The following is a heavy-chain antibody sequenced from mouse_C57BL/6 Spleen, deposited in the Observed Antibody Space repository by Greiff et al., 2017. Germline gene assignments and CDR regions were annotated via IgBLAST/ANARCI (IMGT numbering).Heavy chain of an antibody. J-gene: IGHJ2*01. CDR2: IDPVNGNT. D-gene: IGHD4-1*02. V-gene: IGHV14-3*01. CDR1: GFNIKNTY. CDR3: SRRATGTWDYFDY. Sequence: VHVKQSVAELVRPGASVKLSCTASGFNIKNTYMHWVKQRPEQGLEWIGRIDPVNGNTKYAPKFQGKATITADTSSNTAYLQHSSLTTEDTAVYYGSRRATGTWDYFDYWGQGTTLTVSS.